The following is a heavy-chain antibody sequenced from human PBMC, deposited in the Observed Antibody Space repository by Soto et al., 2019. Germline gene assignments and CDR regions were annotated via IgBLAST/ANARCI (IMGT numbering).Heavy chain of an antibody. CDR3: ARGSYDFWSGYPRYYYYMDV. Sequence: QVQLVQSGAEVKKPGASVKVSCKASGYTFTSYGISWVRQAPGQGLEWMGWISAYNGNTNYAQKLQGRVTMTTDTSTSTAYIELRSLRSDDTAVYYCARGSYDFWSGYPRYYYYMDVWGKGTTVTVSS. D-gene: IGHD3-3*01. CDR1: GYTFTSYG. CDR2: ISAYNGNT. J-gene: IGHJ6*03. V-gene: IGHV1-18*01.